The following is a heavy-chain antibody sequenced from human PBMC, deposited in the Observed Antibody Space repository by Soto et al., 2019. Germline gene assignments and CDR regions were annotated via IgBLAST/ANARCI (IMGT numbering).Heavy chain of an antibody. CDR3: ATEPRDNYYYRSGGEY. D-gene: IGHD3-22*01. CDR2: FDPKDGET. CDR1: GYSLTELS. Sequence: GASVKVSCKVSGYSLTELSMHWVRQAPGKGLEWMGGFDPKDGETVHAQKFQGRVTMTEDTSTDTAHMELSSLRSEDTAVFYCATEPRDNYYYRSGGEYWGQVTQVTFSS. V-gene: IGHV1-24*01. J-gene: IGHJ4*02.